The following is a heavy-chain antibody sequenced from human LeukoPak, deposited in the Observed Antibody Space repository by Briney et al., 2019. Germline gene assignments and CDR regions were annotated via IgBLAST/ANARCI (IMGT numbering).Heavy chain of an antibody. Sequence: PGGSLRLSCAMSGFTFSSYGIHWVRQAPGKGLEWVAFIRYDGTEQYYVESVKGRFIISRDNPKNTLYLQMNSLRAEDTAVYYCARGLSSSWPEYFQHWGQGTLVTVSS. CDR3: ARGLSSSWPEYFQH. CDR1: GFTFSSYG. D-gene: IGHD6-13*01. CDR2: IRYDGTEQ. V-gene: IGHV3-30*02. J-gene: IGHJ1*01.